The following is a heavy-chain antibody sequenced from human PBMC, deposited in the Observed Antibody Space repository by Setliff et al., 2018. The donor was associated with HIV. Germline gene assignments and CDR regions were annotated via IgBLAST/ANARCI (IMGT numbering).Heavy chain of an antibody. V-gene: IGHV1-18*01. J-gene: IGHJ4*02. Sequence: ASVKVSCKASGYTFSSFGIGWLRQAPGQGLEWLGWITAYNVDAPNAQKSQGRVTMTIDIPTTTAYMEMRSLRFDDTAVYYCATARPGARFDVWGQGTLVTVSS. D-gene: IGHD6-6*01. CDR2: ITAYNVDA. CDR3: ATARPGARFDV. CDR1: GYTFSSFG.